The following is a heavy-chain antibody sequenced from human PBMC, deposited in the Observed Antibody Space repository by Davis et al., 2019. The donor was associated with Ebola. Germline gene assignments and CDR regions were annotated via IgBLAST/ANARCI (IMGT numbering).Heavy chain of an antibody. V-gene: IGHV1-3*01. Sequence: ASVKVSCKASGYIFTSYAIHWVRQAPGQRLEWMGWINAGNGDTKYSQKFRGRVTITRDTSASTSYMELSSLRSEDTAVFYYAGGTMVRGVYYYGMDVWGQGTTVTVSS. CDR3: AGGTMVRGVYYYGMDV. J-gene: IGHJ6*02. D-gene: IGHD3-10*01. CDR1: GYIFTSYA. CDR2: INAGNGDT.